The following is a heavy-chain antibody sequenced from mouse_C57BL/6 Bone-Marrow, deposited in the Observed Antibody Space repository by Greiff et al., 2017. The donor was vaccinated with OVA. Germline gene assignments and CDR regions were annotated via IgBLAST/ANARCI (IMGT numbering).Heavy chain of an antibody. Sequence: QVQLQQPGAELVKPGASVKLSCKASGYTFTSYWMHWVKQRPGQGLEWIGMIHPNSGSTNYNEKFKSKATLTVDKSSSTAYMQLSSLTSEDSAVYYYARRGIYYRLENAMDYWGQGTSVTVSS. CDR1: GYTFTSYW. J-gene: IGHJ4*01. D-gene: IGHD2-14*01. CDR3: ARRGIYYRLENAMDY. V-gene: IGHV1-64*01. CDR2: IHPNSGST.